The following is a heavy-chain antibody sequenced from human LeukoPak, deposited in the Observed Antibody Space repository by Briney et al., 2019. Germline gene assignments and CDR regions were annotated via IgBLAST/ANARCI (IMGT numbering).Heavy chain of an antibody. V-gene: IGHV3-23*01. Sequence: GGSLRLSCAASGFTFSSYVMSWVRQAPGKGLEWVSAISGSGGNTYYADSVKGRFTISRDNSKNTLYLQMNSLRAEDTAVYYCAKGRTSFTGGNWGQGTLVTFSS. CDR3: AKGRTSFTGGN. D-gene: IGHD3-3*01. CDR2: ISGSGGNT. CDR1: GFTFSSYV. J-gene: IGHJ4*02.